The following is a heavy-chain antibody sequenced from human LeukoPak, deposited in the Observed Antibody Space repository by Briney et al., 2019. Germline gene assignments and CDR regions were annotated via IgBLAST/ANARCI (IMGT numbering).Heavy chain of an antibody. CDR3: ARHRGSGSYYNSLDQ. CDR2: IYSGDSVT. CDR1: GYSFTNYW. J-gene: IGHJ5*02. D-gene: IGHD3-10*01. Sequence: GESLKISCKGSGYSFTNYWIGWVRQMPGKGLEWMGVIYSGDSVTKYSPAFQCQVTISADKSISTAYLQWSSLKASDTAMYYCARHRGSGSYYNSLDQWGQGTLVTVSS. V-gene: IGHV5-51*01.